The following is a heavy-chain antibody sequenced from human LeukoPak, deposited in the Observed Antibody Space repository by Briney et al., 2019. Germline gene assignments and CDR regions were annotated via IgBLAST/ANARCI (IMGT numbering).Heavy chain of an antibody. CDR1: GFTFSSYW. V-gene: IGHV3-7*01. CDR3: ARDRGAHRDCSGGSCYPFWFDP. D-gene: IGHD2-15*01. J-gene: IGHJ5*02. Sequence: PGGSLRLSCAASGFTFSSYWMSWVRQAPGKGLEWVANIKQDGSEKYYVDSVKGRFTISRDNAKNSLYLQMNSLRAEDTAVYYCARDRGAHRDCSGGSCYPFWFDPWGQGTLVTVSS. CDR2: IKQDGSEK.